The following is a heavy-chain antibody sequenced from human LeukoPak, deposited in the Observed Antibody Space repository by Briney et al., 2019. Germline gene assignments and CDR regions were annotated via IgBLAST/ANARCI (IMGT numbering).Heavy chain of an antibody. Sequence: GGSLRLSCAASGFTFSSYAMSWVRQAPGMGLEWVSAISGSGGSTYYADSVKGRFTISRDNSKNTLYLQMNSLRAEDTAVYYCAKALRYYDSSGYSNWGQGTLVTVSS. V-gene: IGHV3-23*01. CDR1: GFTFSSYA. CDR3: AKALRYYDSSGYSN. CDR2: ISGSGGST. D-gene: IGHD3-22*01. J-gene: IGHJ4*02.